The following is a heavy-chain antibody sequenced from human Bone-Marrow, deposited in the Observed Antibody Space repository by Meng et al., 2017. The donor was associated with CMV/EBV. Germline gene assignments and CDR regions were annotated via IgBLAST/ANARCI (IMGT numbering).Heavy chain of an antibody. D-gene: IGHD3-22*01. V-gene: IGHV3-33*08. CDR3: ARVITMIVVGFYYYGMDV. J-gene: IGHJ6*02. CDR1: GFTFSSYS. CDR2: IWYDGSNK. Sequence: GGSLRLSCAASGFTFSSYSMNWVRQAPGKGLEWVAVIWYDGSNKYYADSVKGRFTISRDNSKNTLYLQMNSLRAEDTAVYYCARVITMIVVGFYYYGMDVWGQGTTVTVSS.